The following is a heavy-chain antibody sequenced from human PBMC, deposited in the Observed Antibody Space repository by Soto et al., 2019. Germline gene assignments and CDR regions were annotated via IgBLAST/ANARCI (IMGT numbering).Heavy chain of an antibody. CDR1: GFTFSNYA. CDR2: ISSGSTYI. J-gene: IGHJ4*02. V-gene: IGHV3-21*01. CDR3: ARGNHPVIIPATLVS. Sequence: GGSLRLSCXASGFTFSNYAMNWVRQAPGKGLEWVSSISSGSTYIYYADSVKGRFTISRDNAKNSLYLQMSSLRADDTAVYYCARGNHPVIIPATLVSWGQGTLVTVSS. D-gene: IGHD6-6*01.